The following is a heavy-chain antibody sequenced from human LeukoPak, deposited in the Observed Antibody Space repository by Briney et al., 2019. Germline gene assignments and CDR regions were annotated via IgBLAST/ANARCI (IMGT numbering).Heavy chain of an antibody. CDR2: IDRSETSV. V-gene: IGHV3-11*01. CDR1: GFIFSDHY. Sequence: PGGSLRLSCAASGFIFSDHYFSWIRQAPGKGLEWVSYIDRSETSVYYAESVKGRFTISRDNARNSLYPQMNTLRAEDTAVYYCARGHYGLDVWGQGTTVTVSS. CDR3: ARGHYGLDV. J-gene: IGHJ6*02.